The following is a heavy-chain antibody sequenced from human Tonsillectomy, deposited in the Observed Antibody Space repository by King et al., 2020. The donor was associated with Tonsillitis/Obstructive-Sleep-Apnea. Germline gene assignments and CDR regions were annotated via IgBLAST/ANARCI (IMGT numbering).Heavy chain of an antibody. CDR2: IYYSGST. CDR3: ARQYNVYNWFDP. Sequence: VQLQESGPGLVKPSETLSLTCTVSGGSISSYYWSWIRQPPGKGLEWIGYIYYSGSTNYNPSHKSRVTITVDTSRNQFSLRLSSVTAADTAVYYCARQYNVYNWFDPWGQGTLVTVSS. J-gene: IGHJ5*02. D-gene: IGHD5/OR15-5a*01. V-gene: IGHV4-59*08. CDR1: GGSISSYY.